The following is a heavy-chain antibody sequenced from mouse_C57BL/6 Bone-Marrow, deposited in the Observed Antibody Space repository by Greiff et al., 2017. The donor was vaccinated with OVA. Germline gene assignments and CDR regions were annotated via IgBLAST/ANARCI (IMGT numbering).Heavy chain of an antibody. D-gene: IGHD2-14*01. CDR2: IHPNSGST. CDR3: ARGEYEEYDVGYYAMDY. J-gene: IGHJ4*01. Sequence: QVQLQQPGAELVKPGASVKLSCKASGYTFTSYWMHWVKQRPGQGLEWIGMIHPNSGSTNYNEKFKSKATLTVDKSSSTAYMQLSSLTSEDSAVYYCARGEYEEYDVGYYAMDYWGQGTSVTVSS. V-gene: IGHV1-64*01. CDR1: GYTFTSYW.